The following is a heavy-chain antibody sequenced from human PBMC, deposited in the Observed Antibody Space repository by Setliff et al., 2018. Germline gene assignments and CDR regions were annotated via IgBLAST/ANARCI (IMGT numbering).Heavy chain of an antibody. CDR3: ARDSSSSWYSPRQYYFDY. Sequence: GGSLRLSCAASGFTLNNYAMHWVRQAPGKGLEYVSAISSNGGSTYYADSVKGRFTISRDNAKRSLYLQMNSLRAEDTAIYYCARDSSSSWYSPRQYYFDYWGQGTLVTVSS. D-gene: IGHD6-13*01. V-gene: IGHV3-64*04. CDR2: ISSNGGST. J-gene: IGHJ4*02. CDR1: GFTLNNYA.